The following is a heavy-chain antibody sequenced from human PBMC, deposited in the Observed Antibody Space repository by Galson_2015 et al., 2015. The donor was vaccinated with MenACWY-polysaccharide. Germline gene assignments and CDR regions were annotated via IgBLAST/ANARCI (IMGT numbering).Heavy chain of an antibody. J-gene: IGHJ3*02. Sequence: SLRLSCAASGFTFSSYGMHWVRQAPGKGLEWVAVISYDGSNKYYADSVKGRFTISRDNSKNTLYLQMNSLRAEDTAVYYCAKGEATGWAHRFVDAFDIWGQGTMVTVSS. CDR3: AKGEATGWAHRFVDAFDI. V-gene: IGHV3-30*18. D-gene: IGHD1-26*01. CDR2: ISYDGSNK. CDR1: GFTFSSYG.